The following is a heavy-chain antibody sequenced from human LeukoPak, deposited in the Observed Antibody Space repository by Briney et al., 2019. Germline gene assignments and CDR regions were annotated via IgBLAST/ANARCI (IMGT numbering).Heavy chain of an antibody. Sequence: GGSLRLSCVASGFTFSSYALSWVRQAPGKGLDCVSVISGSDGYTYYADSVKGRFTISRDNSKNTLYLQMSSLRAEDTAIYYCAKQDTSMDYFDYWGRGTLVSVSS. D-gene: IGHD5-18*01. J-gene: IGHJ4*02. CDR3: AKQDTSMDYFDY. V-gene: IGHV3-23*01. CDR2: ISGSDGYT. CDR1: GFTFSSYA.